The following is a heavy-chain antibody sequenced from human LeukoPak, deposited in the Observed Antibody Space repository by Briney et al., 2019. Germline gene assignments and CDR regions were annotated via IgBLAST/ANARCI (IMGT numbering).Heavy chain of an antibody. D-gene: IGHD6-19*01. CDR2: IWYDGSNI. V-gene: IGHV3-33*06. J-gene: IGHJ4*02. CDR1: GFTFSSYG. Sequence: GRSLRLSCAASGFTFSSYGMHWVRQAPGKGLEWVAVIWYDGSNIYYADSVKGRFTISRDNSKNTLYLQMNSLRAEDTAVYYCAKDLAAVASPRGFDYWGQGTLVTVSS. CDR3: AKDLAAVASPRGFDY.